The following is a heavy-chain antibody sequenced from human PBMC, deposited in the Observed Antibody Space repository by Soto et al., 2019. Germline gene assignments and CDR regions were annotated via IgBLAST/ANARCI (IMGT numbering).Heavy chain of an antibody. CDR2: IIPLFSTT. D-gene: IGHD2-2*01. V-gene: IGHV1-69*13. Sequence: ASVKVSCKASGGSLSNHAISWVRQTPGQGLEWMGGIIPLFSTTHYTQKFQGRVTISADESTGTAYLELSSLRSEDTGVYYCARDCSSAGCSIAGHTHYFFALDVWGQGTAVTVSS. CDR3: ARDCSSAGCSIAGHTHYFFALDV. J-gene: IGHJ6*02. CDR1: GGSLSNHA.